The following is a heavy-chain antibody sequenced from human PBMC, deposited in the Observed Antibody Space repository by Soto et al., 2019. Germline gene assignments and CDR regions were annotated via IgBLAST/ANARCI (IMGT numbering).Heavy chain of an antibody. CDR1: GGSFSGYY. D-gene: IGHD1-1*01. Sequence: SETLSLTCAVYGGSFSGYYWSWIRQPPGKGLEWIGEINHSGSTNYNPSLKSRVTISVDTSKNQFSLKLSSVTAADTAVYYCARWSRNPKKVERHATGEGGTGGRGYYYMDVWGKGTTVTVSS. CDR3: ARWSRNPKKVERHATGEGGTGGRGYYYMDV. CDR2: INHSGST. V-gene: IGHV4-34*01. J-gene: IGHJ6*03.